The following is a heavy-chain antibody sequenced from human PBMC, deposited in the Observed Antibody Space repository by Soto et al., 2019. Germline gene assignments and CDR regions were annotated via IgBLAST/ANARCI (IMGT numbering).Heavy chain of an antibody. V-gene: IGHV3-21*01. D-gene: IGHD3-9*01. Sequence: EVQLVESGGGLVKPGGSLRLSCAASGFTFSSYSMNWVRQAPGKGLEWVSSISSSSSYIYYADSVKGRFTISRDNAKNSLYLQMNSLRAEDTAVYYCARVVTIFDPYGMDVWGQGTTVTVSS. CDR1: GFTFSSYS. CDR3: ARVVTIFDPYGMDV. CDR2: ISSSSSYI. J-gene: IGHJ6*02.